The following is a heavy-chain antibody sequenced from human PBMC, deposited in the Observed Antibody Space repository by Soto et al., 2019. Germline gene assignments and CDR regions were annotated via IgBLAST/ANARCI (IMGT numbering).Heavy chain of an antibody. V-gene: IGHV1-18*04. Sequence: ASVKVSCKASGYTFTSYGISWVRQAPGQGLEWMGWISAYNGNTNYAQKLQGRVTMTTDTSTSTAYMELRSLRSDDTAVYYCARASRRVVVPAAVGVMDVWGQGTTVTVSS. CDR3: ARASRRVVVPAAVGVMDV. CDR1: GYTFTSYG. D-gene: IGHD2-2*01. J-gene: IGHJ6*02. CDR2: ISAYNGNT.